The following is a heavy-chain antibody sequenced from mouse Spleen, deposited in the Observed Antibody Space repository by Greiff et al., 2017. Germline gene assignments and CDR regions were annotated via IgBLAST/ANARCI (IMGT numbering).Heavy chain of an antibody. V-gene: IGHV2-9-1*01. CDR2: IWTGGGT. CDR3: ARIYGSSYDWYFDV. D-gene: IGHD1-1*01. Sequence: VKVVESGPGLVAPSQSLSITCTVSGFSLTSYAISWVRQPPGKGLEWLGVIWTGGGTNYNSALKSRLSISKDNSKSQVFLKMNSLQTDDTARYYCARIYGSSYDWYFDVWGTGTTVTVSS. J-gene: IGHJ1*03. CDR1: GFSLTSYA.